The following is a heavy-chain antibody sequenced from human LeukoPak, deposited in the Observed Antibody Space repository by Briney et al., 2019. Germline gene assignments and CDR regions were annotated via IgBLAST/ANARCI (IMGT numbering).Heavy chain of an antibody. CDR1: GGSFSGYY. Sequence: SETLSLTCAVYGGSFSGYYWSWIRQPPGKGLEWIGEINHSGSTNYNPSLKSRVTMSVDTSKNQFSLKLSSVTAADTAVYYCARDNTAIRRWFDPWGQGTLVTVSS. V-gene: IGHV4-34*01. CDR3: ARDNTAIRRWFDP. J-gene: IGHJ5*02. D-gene: IGHD1-14*01. CDR2: INHSGST.